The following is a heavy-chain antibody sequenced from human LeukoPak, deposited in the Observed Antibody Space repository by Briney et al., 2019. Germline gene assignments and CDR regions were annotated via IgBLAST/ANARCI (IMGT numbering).Heavy chain of an antibody. V-gene: IGHV3-74*01. CDR1: GFTFSTNW. J-gene: IGHJ4*02. CDR3: CAVVAALPR. D-gene: IGHD2-15*01. Sequence: GSLRLSCAASGFTFSTNWMHWVRQAPGKGPVWVSRINGDGSTTTYAGSVKGRFTISRDNAKNALYLQMNSLRAEDTAVYYCCAVVAALPRWGQGALVTVSS. CDR2: INGDGSTT.